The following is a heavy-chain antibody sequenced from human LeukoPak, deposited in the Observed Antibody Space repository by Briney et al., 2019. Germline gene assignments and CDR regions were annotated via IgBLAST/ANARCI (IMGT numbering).Heavy chain of an antibody. V-gene: IGHV4-61*01. CDR1: GGSVSSGSYY. D-gene: IGHD3-22*01. CDR2: IYYSGST. Sequence: SETLSLTCAVSGGSVSSGSYYWSWIRQPPGKGLEWIGYIYYSGSTNYNPSLKSRVTISVDTSKNQFSLKLSSVTAADTAVYYCARVLLYYDSSGRNHDAFDIWGQGTMVTVSS. CDR3: ARVLLYYDSSGRNHDAFDI. J-gene: IGHJ3*02.